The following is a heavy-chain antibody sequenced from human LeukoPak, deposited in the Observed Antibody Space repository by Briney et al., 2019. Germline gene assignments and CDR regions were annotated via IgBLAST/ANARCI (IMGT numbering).Heavy chain of an antibody. CDR2: ISSSSSTI. D-gene: IGHD3-16*01. Sequence: GGSLRLSCAASGFTFSSYSMNWVRQAPGKGLEWVSYISSSSSTIYYADSVKGRFTISRDNAKNSLYLQMNSLRAEDTAVYYCARTTLGDAFDIWGQGTMVTVSS. CDR1: GFTFSSYS. CDR3: ARTTLGDAFDI. V-gene: IGHV3-48*04. J-gene: IGHJ3*02.